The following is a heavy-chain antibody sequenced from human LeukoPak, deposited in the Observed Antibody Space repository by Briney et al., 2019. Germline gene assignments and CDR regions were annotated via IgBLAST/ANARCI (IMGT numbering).Heavy chain of an antibody. CDR2: ISYDGSNK. CDR1: GFTFSSYG. J-gene: IGHJ4*02. V-gene: IGHV3-30*18. Sequence: PGGSLRLSCAASGFTFSSYGMHWVRQAPGKGLEWVAVISYDGSNKYYADSVKGRFTISRDNSKNTLYLQMNSLRAEDTAVYYCAKDRWQQLVSYYFDYWGQGTLVTVSS. CDR3: AKDRWQQLVSYYFDY. D-gene: IGHD6-13*01.